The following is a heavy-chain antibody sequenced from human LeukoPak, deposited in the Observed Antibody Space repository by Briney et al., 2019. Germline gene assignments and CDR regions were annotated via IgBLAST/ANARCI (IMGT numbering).Heavy chain of an antibody. CDR2: ISSSSSYI. Sequence: PGGSLRLSCAASGFTFSSYSMNWVRQAPGKGLEWVSSISSSSSYIYYADSVKGRFTTSRDNAKNSLYLQMNSLRAEDTAVYYCARVGDFWSVYGDDAFDIWGQGTMVTVSS. J-gene: IGHJ3*02. V-gene: IGHV3-21*01. D-gene: IGHD3-3*01. CDR1: GFTFSSYS. CDR3: ARVGDFWSVYGDDAFDI.